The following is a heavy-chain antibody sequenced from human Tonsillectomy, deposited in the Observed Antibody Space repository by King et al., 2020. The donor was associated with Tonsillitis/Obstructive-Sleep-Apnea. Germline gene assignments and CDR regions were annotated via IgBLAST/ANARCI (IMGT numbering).Heavy chain of an antibody. V-gene: IGHV2-5*02. Sequence: PLKESGPTLVKPTQTLTLTCTFSGFSLSPSGVGVGCIRQPPGKALEWLALIYWDDDKRYSPSLKSRLTITKDTSKNQVVLTLTNMDPVDTAPYYCAHRRPPDDYDILTGYSTDAFDIWGQGTMVTVSS. D-gene: IGHD3-9*01. CDR2: IYWDDDK. J-gene: IGHJ3*02. CDR1: GFSLSPSGVG. CDR3: AHRRPPDDYDILTGYSTDAFDI.